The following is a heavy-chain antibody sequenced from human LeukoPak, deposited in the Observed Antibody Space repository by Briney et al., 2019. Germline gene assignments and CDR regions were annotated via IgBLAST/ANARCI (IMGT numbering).Heavy chain of an antibody. CDR2: ISSSSSYI. V-gene: IGHV3-21*01. D-gene: IGHD3-22*01. J-gene: IGHJ3*02. CDR1: GFTFSSYS. Sequence: PGGSLRLSCAASGFTFSSYSMNWVRQAPGEGLEWVSSISSSSSYIYYADSVKGRFTISRDNAKNSLYLQMNSLRAEDTAVYYCASSDSSGAFDIWGQGTMVTVSS. CDR3: ASSDSSGAFDI.